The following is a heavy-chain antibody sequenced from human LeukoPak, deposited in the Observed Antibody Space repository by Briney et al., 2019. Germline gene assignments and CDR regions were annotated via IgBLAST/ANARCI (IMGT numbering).Heavy chain of an antibody. CDR3: ASPPIYGGDPMGYYYYGMDV. J-gene: IGHJ6*02. Sequence: PSETLSLTCTVSGGSISSSSYYWGWIRQPPGKGLEWIGSIYYSGSTYYNPSLKSRVTISVDTSKNQFSLKLSSVTAADTAVYYCASPPIYGGDPMGYYYYGMDVWGQGTTVTVSS. D-gene: IGHD4-23*01. CDR1: GGSISSSSYY. CDR2: IYYSGST. V-gene: IGHV4-39*07.